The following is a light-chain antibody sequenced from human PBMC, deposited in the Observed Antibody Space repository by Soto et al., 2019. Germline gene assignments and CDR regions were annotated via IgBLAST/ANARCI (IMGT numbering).Light chain of an antibody. J-gene: IGKJ4*01. CDR3: QKYGSSPLLA. CDR1: QSVSSSY. CDR2: GAS. Sequence: EIVLTQSPGTLSLSPGERATLSCRASQSVSSSYLAWYQQKPGQAPRLLIYGASSRATGIPDRFSGSGSGTDFTLTISRLEPEDFAVYYCQKYGSSPLLAFGGGTXVDIK. V-gene: IGKV3-20*01.